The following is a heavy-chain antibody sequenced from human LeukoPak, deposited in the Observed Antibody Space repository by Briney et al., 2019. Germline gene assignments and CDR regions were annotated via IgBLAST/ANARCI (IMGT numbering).Heavy chain of an antibody. CDR2: IYYSGST. CDR1: GGSISSYY. Sequence: SETLSLTCTVSGGSISSYYWSWIRQPPGKGLEWIGYIYYSGSTNYNPSLKSRVTISVDTSKNQFSLKLSSVTAADTAVYYCARGYQLLWSDYWGQGTLVTVSS. CDR3: ARGYQLLWSDY. D-gene: IGHD2-2*01. J-gene: IGHJ4*02. V-gene: IGHV4-59*08.